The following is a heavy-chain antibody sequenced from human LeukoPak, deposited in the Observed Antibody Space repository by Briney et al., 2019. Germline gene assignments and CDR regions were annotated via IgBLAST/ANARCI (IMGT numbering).Heavy chain of an antibody. CDR1: GFTFSSYA. Sequence: GGSLRLSCAASGFTFSSYAMSWVRQAPGKGLEWISAISTSGDSTYYADSVKGRFTISRDNSKSTLYLQMNSLRAEDTAVYYCAKGLSEPGTYYFFDYWGQGTLVTVSS. J-gene: IGHJ4*02. V-gene: IGHV3-23*01. CDR3: AKGLSEPGTYYFFDY. CDR2: ISTSGDST. D-gene: IGHD6-13*01.